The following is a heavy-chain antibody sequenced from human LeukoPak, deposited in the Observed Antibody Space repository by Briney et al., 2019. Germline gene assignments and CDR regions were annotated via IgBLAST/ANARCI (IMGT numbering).Heavy chain of an antibody. CDR2: ISYDGSNK. J-gene: IGHJ4*02. CDR1: GFTFSSYG. Sequence: GGSLRLSCAASGFTFSSYGMHWVRQAPGKGLEWVAVISYDGSNKYYADSVKGRFTISRDNSKNTLYLQMNSLRAEDTAVYYCAKDSAGGQGAYWGQGTLATVSS. CDR3: AKDSAGGQGAY. D-gene: IGHD3-16*01. V-gene: IGHV3-30*18.